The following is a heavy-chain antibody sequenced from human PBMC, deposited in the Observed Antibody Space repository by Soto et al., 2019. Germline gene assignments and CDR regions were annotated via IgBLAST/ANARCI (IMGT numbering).Heavy chain of an antibody. CDR1: GFTFGSYA. D-gene: IGHD2-21*02. CDR2: LYGNSGGI. CDR3: AKDAVAGDGLWLMDH. V-gene: IGHV3-23*01. J-gene: IGHJ4*02. Sequence: EVQLLESRGGLVQPGGSLTLSCAASGFTFGSYAMTWVRQAPGKGLESVAGLYGNSGGIQYADSVRGRFTIFRDNSNNIVFLHMRSLRVEDTAVYFCAKDAVAGDGLWLMDHWGQGTLVTVSS.